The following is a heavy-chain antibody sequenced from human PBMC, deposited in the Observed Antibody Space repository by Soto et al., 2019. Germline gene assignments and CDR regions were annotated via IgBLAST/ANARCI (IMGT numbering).Heavy chain of an antibody. Sequence: QVQLVQSGAEVKKPGASVKVSCKASGYTFTSYGLSWVRQAPGQGLELMGWINGYIGNTNYAQKYQVRVTMTTNTPTNTAYLDLWTLISDDTADYSGARSWVTGKGGIDVWGQGTTVTVSS. J-gene: IGHJ6*02. V-gene: IGHV1-18*01. D-gene: IGHD3-16*01. CDR1: GYTFTSYG. CDR2: INGYIGNT. CDR3: ARSWVTGKGGIDV.